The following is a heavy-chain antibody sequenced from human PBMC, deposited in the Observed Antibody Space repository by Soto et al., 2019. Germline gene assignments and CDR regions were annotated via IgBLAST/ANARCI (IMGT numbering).Heavy chain of an antibody. CDR1: GFTFSSYA. J-gene: IGHJ6*02. D-gene: IGHD2-21*01. CDR3: ANKRQVIPNPYYYYGMDV. Sequence: QPGGSLRLSCAASGFTFSSYAMSWVRQVPGKGLEWVSAISGSGDNAHYADSVKGRFTISRDNSKNTLFLQMNSLRAEDTAVYHCANKRQVIPNPYYYYGMDVWGQGTTVTVSS. V-gene: IGHV3-23*01. CDR2: ISGSGDNA.